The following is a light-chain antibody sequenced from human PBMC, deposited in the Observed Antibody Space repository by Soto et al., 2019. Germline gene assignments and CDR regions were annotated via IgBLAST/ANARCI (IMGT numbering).Light chain of an antibody. CDR1: QTISSW. CDR3: QQYAYWPET. Sequence: DIQMTQSPSTLSGSVGDRVTITCRASQTISSWLAWYQQKPGKAPKLLIYKASTLKSGVPSRFSGSGSGTEFTLTISSLQPDDFAVYYCQQYAYWPETFGQGTKVDI. J-gene: IGKJ1*01. V-gene: IGKV1-5*03. CDR2: KAS.